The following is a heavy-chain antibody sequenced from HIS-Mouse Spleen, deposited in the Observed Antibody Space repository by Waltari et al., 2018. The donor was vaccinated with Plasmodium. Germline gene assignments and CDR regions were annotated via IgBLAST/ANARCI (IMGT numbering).Heavy chain of an antibody. CDR3: AREDILTGYYNDYWYFDL. D-gene: IGHD3-9*01. Sequence: EVQLVESGGGLVKPGGSLRLSRAACGFTFSTYRLNWLRQAPGKGVEWVAFISSSSSYIYYADSVKGRFTISRDNAKNSLYLQMNSLRAEDTAVYYCAREDILTGYYNDYWYFDLWGRGTLVTVSS. J-gene: IGHJ2*01. CDR2: ISSSSSYI. CDR1: GFTFSTYR. V-gene: IGHV3-21*01.